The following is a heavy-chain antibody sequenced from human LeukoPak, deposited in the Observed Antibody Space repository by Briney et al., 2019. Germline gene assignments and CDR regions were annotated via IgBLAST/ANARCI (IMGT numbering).Heavy chain of an antibody. D-gene: IGHD3-22*01. Sequence: GGSLRLSCAASGFTFSSYAMSWVRQAPGKGLEWVSAISGSGGSTYYADSVKGRFTISRDNSKNTLYLQMNSLRAEDTAVYYCAKDLDYYDSSGDSDYWGQGTLVTVSS. V-gene: IGHV3-23*01. J-gene: IGHJ4*02. CDR3: AKDLDYYDSSGDSDY. CDR2: ISGSGGST. CDR1: GFTFSSYA.